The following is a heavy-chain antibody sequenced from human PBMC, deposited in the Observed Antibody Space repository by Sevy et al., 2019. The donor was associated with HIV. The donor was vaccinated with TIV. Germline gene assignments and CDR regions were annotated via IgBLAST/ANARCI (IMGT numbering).Heavy chain of an antibody. D-gene: IGHD2-2*02. CDR3: ARHDPVGYCSSTSCYSGDY. CDR1: GYSFTSYW. V-gene: IGHV5-51*01. Sequence: GESLKISCMGSGYSFTSYWIGWVRQMPGKGLEWMGIIYPGDSDTRDSPSFQGQVTISADKSISTAYLQWSSLKASDTAMYYCARHDPVGYCSSTSCYSGDYWGQGTLVTVSS. CDR2: IYPGDSDT. J-gene: IGHJ4*02.